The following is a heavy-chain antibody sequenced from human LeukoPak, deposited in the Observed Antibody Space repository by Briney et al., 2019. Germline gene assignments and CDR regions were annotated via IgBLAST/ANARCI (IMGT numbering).Heavy chain of an antibody. J-gene: IGHJ4*02. D-gene: IGHD5-18*01. CDR1: GGTFSSYA. CDR2: IIPIFGTA. CDR3: ARGGSWIQLTY. Sequence: SVNVSCKASGGTFSSYAISWVRQAPGQGLEGMGGIIPIFGTANYAQKFQGRVTITADESTSTAYMELSSLRSEDTAVYYCARGGSWIQLTYWGQGTLVTVSS. V-gene: IGHV1-69*13.